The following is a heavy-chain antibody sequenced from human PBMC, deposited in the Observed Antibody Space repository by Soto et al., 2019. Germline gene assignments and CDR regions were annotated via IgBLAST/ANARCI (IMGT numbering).Heavy chain of an antibody. Sequence: GGSLRLSCTGSGFTLGDFAMSWVRQAPGKGLEWVAFIRTKLHGATTEHAATVKGRFTISRDDSNRIVYLQMNSVKPEDTAVYYCTRAQHRENSITRDHSYYGMEVWGQGTTVTVSS. J-gene: IGHJ6*02. CDR1: GFTLGDFA. V-gene: IGHV3-49*04. D-gene: IGHD3-10*01. CDR2: IRTKLHGATT. CDR3: TRAQHRENSITRDHSYYGMEV.